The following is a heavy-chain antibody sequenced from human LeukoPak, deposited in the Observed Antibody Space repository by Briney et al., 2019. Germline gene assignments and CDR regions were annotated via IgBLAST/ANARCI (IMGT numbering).Heavy chain of an antibody. V-gene: IGHV3-11*01. CDR3: GRDPDYGDPY. J-gene: IGHJ4*02. CDR2: ITSSGTTT. CDR1: GFSFSDSY. Sequence: GGSLRLSCSASGFSFSDSYMSWFRLSPEKGLEWIAYITSSGTTTEYADSVKGRFTISRVNAKNSLYMQMNSLRPEDTAVYYCGRDPDYGDPYWGQGTLVTVSS. D-gene: IGHD4/OR15-4a*01.